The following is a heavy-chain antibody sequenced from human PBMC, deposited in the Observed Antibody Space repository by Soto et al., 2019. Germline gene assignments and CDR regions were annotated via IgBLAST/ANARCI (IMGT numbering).Heavy chain of an antibody. V-gene: IGHV3-30*03. CDR1: GFTFSSYG. D-gene: IGHD5-18*01. CDR2: ISYDGSNK. Sequence: GGSLRLSCAASGFTFSSYGMHWVRQAPGKGLEWVAVISYDGSNKYYADSVKGRFTISRENAKNSLYLQMNSLRAGDTAVYYCARGNIDSYGYREYYFDYWGQGTLVTVSS. J-gene: IGHJ4*02. CDR3: ARGNIDSYGYREYYFDY.